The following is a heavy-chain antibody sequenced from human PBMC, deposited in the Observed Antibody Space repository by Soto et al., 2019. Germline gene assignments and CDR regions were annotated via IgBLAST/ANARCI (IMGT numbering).Heavy chain of an antibody. J-gene: IGHJ4*02. CDR3: AAQGPIWLPHG. CDR1: GFTFSSHW. V-gene: IGHV3-7*03. D-gene: IGHD3-9*01. Sequence: SLILSCVSSGFTFSSHWMSWVRQAPGKGLERVANIKQDGSQKNYVGSVRGRFTISRDNAKNSLYLQMNTLGPEDTPLYYSAAQGPIWLPHGWGQGTLVTVSS. CDR2: IKQDGSQK.